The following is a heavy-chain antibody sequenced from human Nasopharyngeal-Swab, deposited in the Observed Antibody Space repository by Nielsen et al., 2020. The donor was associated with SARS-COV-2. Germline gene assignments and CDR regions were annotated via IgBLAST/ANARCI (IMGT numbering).Heavy chain of an antibody. V-gene: IGHV1-24*01. CDR1: GYTLTELS. Sequence: VKVSCKVSGYTLTELSMHWVRQAPGKGLEWMGGFDPEDGETIYAQKFQGRVTMTEDTSTDTAYMELSSLRSEDTAVYYCATSPPGDGDYVIGYWGQGTLVTVSS. CDR2: FDPEDGET. D-gene: IGHD4-17*01. J-gene: IGHJ4*02. CDR3: ATSPPGDGDYVIGY.